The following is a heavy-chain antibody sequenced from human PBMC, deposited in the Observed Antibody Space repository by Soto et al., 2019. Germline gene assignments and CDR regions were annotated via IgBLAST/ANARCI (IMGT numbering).Heavy chain of an antibody. Sequence: QVQLQESGPGLVKPSETLSLTCAVAGASISSTQWWTWVRQPPGKGLEWIGETHHSGNIIYKPSLKSRVTISLDNSKNQFSLKLTSVTAADTAVYYCARDANHGSENSPFWAFDIWGQGTLITVSS. CDR2: THHSGNI. CDR3: ARDANHGSENSPFWAFDI. V-gene: IGHV4-4*02. D-gene: IGHD3-10*01. CDR1: GASISSTQW. J-gene: IGHJ3*02.